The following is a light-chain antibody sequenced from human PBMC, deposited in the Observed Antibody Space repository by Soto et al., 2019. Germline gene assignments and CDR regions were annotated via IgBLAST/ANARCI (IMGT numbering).Light chain of an antibody. CDR1: QSLSSSY. J-gene: IGKJ1*01. V-gene: IGKV3-20*01. Sequence: ETGLSQSPGTLSLSPGERATLSCRASQSLSSSYLAWYQQKPGQAPRLLIYGASSRATGIPDRFSGSGSGTDFTLTISRLEPEDFAVYYCQQYGSSPWTFGQGTKVDI. CDR2: GAS. CDR3: QQYGSSPWT.